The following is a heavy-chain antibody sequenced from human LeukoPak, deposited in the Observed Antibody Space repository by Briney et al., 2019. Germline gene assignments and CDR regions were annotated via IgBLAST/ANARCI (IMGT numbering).Heavy chain of an antibody. Sequence: SVEVSCKASGCTFSSYAISWVRQAPGQGLDWMGGIIPIFGTANYAQKFQGRVTITADESTSTAYMELSSLRSEDTAVYYCARDVWIAARFRYYYYMDVWGKGTTVTVSS. D-gene: IGHD6-6*01. CDR3: ARDVWIAARFRYYYYMDV. CDR1: GCTFSSYA. V-gene: IGHV1-69*13. J-gene: IGHJ6*03. CDR2: IIPIFGTA.